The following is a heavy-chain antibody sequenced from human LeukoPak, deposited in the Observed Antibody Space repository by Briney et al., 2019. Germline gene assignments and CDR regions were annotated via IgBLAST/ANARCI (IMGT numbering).Heavy chain of an antibody. CDR2: ISWNSGSI. J-gene: IGHJ6*02. V-gene: IGHV3-9*01. Sequence: GGSLRLSCAASGFPFDDYAMHGARQAPGKGLEWVSGISWNSGSICYADSVKGRFTISRDNAKNSLYLQMNSLRAEDTALYYCAQSPDYYYGMDVWGQGTTVTVSS. CDR1: GFPFDDYA. CDR3: AQSPDYYYGMDV.